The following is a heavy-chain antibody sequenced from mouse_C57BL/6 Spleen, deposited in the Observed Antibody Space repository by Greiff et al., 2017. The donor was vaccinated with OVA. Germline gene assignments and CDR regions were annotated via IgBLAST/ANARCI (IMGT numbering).Heavy chain of an antibody. CDR1: GYSITSGYY. CDR3: ARDGTTVVATPFDY. Sequence: EVQLVESGPGLVKPSQSLSLTCSVTGYSITSGYYWNWIRQFPGNKLEWMGYISYDGSNNYNPSLKNRISITRDTSKNQFFLKLNSVTSEDTATYYCARDGTTVVATPFDYWGQGTTLTVSS. D-gene: IGHD1-1*01. V-gene: IGHV3-6*01. J-gene: IGHJ2*01. CDR2: ISYDGSN.